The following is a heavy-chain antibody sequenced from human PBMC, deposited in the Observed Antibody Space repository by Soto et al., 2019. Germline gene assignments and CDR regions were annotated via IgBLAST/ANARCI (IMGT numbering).Heavy chain of an antibody. CDR2: ISGSGGST. CDR1: GFTFSSYA. D-gene: IGHD1-26*01. J-gene: IGHJ4*02. V-gene: IGHV3-23*01. Sequence: EVQLLESGGGLVQPGGSLRLSCAASGFTFSSYAMSWVRQAPGKGLEWVSAISGSGGSTYYADSVKGRFTISRDNSKNTLYLQMNIRRAEDTAVYYCAKDLWEPPLHDEDDYWGQGTLGNVSS. CDR3: AKDLWEPPLHDEDDY.